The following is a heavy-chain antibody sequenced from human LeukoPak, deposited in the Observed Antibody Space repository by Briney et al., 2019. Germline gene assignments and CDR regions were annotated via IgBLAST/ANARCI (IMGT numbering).Heavy chain of an antibody. CDR2: INSDGSTT. V-gene: IGHV3-74*01. CDR1: GFTFSSYW. J-gene: IGHJ4*02. CDR3: ARIYGGTFDY. D-gene: IGHD4-23*01. Sequence: PGGSLILSCAASGFTFSSYWMHWVRHAPGKGLVWVSRINSDGSTTSYADSVKGRFTISRDNAKNTLYLQMNSLRGEDTAVYYCARIYGGTFDYWGQGTLVTVSS.